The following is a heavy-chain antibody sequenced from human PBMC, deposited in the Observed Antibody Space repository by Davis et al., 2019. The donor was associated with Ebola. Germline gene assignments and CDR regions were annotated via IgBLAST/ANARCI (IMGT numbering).Heavy chain of an antibody. J-gene: IGHJ4*02. V-gene: IGHV4-39*07. D-gene: IGHD5-24*01. CDR2: ISYSGST. Sequence: MPGGSLRLSCTVSGDSISSSSYYWGWIRQPPGKGLEYIGFISYSGSTYYNPSLKSRVTISVDTSKNQFSLKLRSVTAADTAVYYCGRDGYNFSFFDYWGQGTLVTVSS. CDR3: GRDGYNFSFFDY. CDR1: GDSISSSSYY.